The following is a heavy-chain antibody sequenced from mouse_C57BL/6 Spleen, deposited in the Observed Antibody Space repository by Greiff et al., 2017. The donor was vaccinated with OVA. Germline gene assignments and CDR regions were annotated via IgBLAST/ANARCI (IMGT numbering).Heavy chain of an antibody. J-gene: IGHJ3*01. Sequence: EVKVVESEGGLVQPGSSMKLSCTASGFTFSDYYMAWVRQVPEKGLEWVANINYDGSSTYYLDSLKSRFIISRDNAKNILYLQMSSLKSEDTATYYCARGDYDGFAYWGQGTLVTVSA. V-gene: IGHV5-16*01. D-gene: IGHD2-4*01. CDR1: GFTFSDYY. CDR3: ARGDYDGFAY. CDR2: INYDGSST.